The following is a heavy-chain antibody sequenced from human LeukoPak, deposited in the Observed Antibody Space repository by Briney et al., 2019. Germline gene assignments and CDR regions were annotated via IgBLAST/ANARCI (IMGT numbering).Heavy chain of an antibody. CDR3: ARGDRRTLWAPLDY. CDR1: GYTFTGYY. Sequence: ASVKVSCKASGYTFTGYYMHWVRQAPGQGLEWMGLINPGGDNTNYAQNFQGRVTMTRDTSISTAYMELSRLRSDDTAMYFCARGDRRTLWAPLDYWGQGTLVTVSS. D-gene: IGHD5-18*01. CDR2: INPGGDNT. J-gene: IGHJ4*02. V-gene: IGHV1-2*02.